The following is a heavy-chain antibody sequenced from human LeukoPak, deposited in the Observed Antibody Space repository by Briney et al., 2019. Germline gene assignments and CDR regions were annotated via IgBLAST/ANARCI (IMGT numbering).Heavy chain of an antibody. CDR3: ARGLIRGVIITAAWYWFDP. J-gene: IGHJ5*02. CDR1: GYTFTSYD. V-gene: IGHV1-8*03. D-gene: IGHD3-10*01. Sequence: ASVSVSCKASGYTFTSYDINWVRQATGQGLEWMGWMNPNSGNTGYAQKFQGRVTITRNTSISTAYMELSSLRSEDTAVYYCARGLIRGVIITAAWYWFDPWGQGTLVTVSS. CDR2: MNPNSGNT.